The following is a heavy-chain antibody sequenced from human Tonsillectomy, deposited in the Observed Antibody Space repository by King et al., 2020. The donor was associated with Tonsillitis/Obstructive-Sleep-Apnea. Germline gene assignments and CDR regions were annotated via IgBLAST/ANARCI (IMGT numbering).Heavy chain of an antibody. CDR2: IRSKAYGGTA. Sequence: VQLVESGGGLVKPGRSLRLSCTASGFTFGDYAMSWFRQAPGKGLEWVGFIRSKAYGGTAENAASVKGRFTISRDDSKSSAYWQMSSLKTEDTAVYYCTRGDCSSVSCYKEDAFDIWGQGKMVTVSS. V-gene: IGHV3-49*05. J-gene: IGHJ3*02. CDR1: GFTFGDYA. CDR3: TRGDCSSVSCYKEDAFDI. D-gene: IGHD2-15*01.